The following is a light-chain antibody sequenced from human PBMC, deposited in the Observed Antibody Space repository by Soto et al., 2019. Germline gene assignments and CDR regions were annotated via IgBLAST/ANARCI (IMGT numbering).Light chain of an antibody. J-gene: IGKJ4*01. Sequence: EIVLTQSPGTLSLSPGERATLSCRASQSIASSYLAWYQQRPGQPPRLLLYRTFNRATGIPDRFSGGGSGTDFTLTISSLEPEDSAVYFCQQFNSSPLTFGGGTKV. CDR2: RTF. CDR1: QSIASSY. V-gene: IGKV3-20*01. CDR3: QQFNSSPLT.